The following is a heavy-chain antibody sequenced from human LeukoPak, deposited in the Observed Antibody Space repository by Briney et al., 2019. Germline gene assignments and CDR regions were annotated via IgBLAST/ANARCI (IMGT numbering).Heavy chain of an antibody. CDR2: IYYSGST. Sequence: SETLSLTCTVSGGSISSSSYYWGWIRQPPGKGLEWIGSIYYSGSTYYNPSLKSRVTISVDTSKNQFSLKLSSVTAADTAVYYCASYDFWSRGDWFDPWGQGTLVAVSS. J-gene: IGHJ5*02. V-gene: IGHV4-39*01. CDR3: ASYDFWSRGDWFDP. CDR1: GGSISSSSYY. D-gene: IGHD3-3*01.